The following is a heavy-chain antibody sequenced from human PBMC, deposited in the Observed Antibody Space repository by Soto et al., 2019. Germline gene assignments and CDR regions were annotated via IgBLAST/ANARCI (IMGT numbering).Heavy chain of an antibody. CDR3: ARHPPTTFLTTVIDY. Sequence: SETLSLTCTVSRGSISSSTYYWGWIRQPPGKGLEWIGSIYYSGSTYYNPSLKSRVTISVDTSKNQFSLKLSSVTAADTAVYYCARHPPTTFLTTVIDYWGQGTLVTVSS. D-gene: IGHD4-4*01. CDR2: IYYSGST. V-gene: IGHV4-39*01. CDR1: RGSISSSTYY. J-gene: IGHJ4*02.